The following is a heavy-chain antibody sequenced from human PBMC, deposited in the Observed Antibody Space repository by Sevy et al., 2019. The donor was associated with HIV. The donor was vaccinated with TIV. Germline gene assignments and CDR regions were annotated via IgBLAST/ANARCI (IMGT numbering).Heavy chain of an antibody. Sequence: GGSVRLSCAASGFTFSKYSMSWVRQPPGKGVEWVSTLSFGCGEINHADSVKGRFTISRDNSKNSLYLQMNNLRAEDTAVYYCAREGCTKPHDYWGQGTLVTVSS. CDR3: AREGCTKPHDY. V-gene: IGHV3-23*01. J-gene: IGHJ4*02. CDR2: LSFGCGEI. CDR1: GFTFSKYS. D-gene: IGHD2-8*01.